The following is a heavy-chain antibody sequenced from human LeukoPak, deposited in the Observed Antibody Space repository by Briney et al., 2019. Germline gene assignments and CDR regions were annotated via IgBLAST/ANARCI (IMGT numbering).Heavy chain of an antibody. CDR2: ISSSSSYI. D-gene: IGHD6-19*01. Sequence: GGSLRLSCAASGFTFSSYGMSWVRQAPGKGLEWVSSISSSSSYIYYADSVKGRFTISRDNAKNSLYLQMNSLRAEDTAVYYCARDGIAVRGGDYWGQGTLVTVSS. CDR1: GFTFSSYG. J-gene: IGHJ4*02. CDR3: ARDGIAVRGGDY. V-gene: IGHV3-21*01.